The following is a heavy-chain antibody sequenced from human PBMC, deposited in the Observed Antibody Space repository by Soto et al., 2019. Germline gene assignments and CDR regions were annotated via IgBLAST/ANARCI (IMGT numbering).Heavy chain of an antibody. Sequence: SQTLSLSCALSGDSVSSTTASWNWIRQSPSSGIEWLGRTYFRSKWYNAYAVSVKSRIIINPDTSNNQYSLQLNSVTPEDTAVYFCAKGDNLGPKTGYAFDPWGQGIMVTVSS. CDR3: AKGDNLGPKTGYAFDP. V-gene: IGHV6-1*01. CDR2: TYFRSKWYN. J-gene: IGHJ5*02. CDR1: GDSVSSTTAS. D-gene: IGHD5-12*01.